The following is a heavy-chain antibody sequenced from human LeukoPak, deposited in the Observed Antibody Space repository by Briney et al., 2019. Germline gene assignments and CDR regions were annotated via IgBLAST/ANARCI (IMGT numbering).Heavy chain of an antibody. CDR1: GYTFTSYY. Sequence: GASVKVSCKASGYTFTSYYMHWVRQAPGQGLEWMGIINPSGGSTSYAQKFQGRVTMTRDTSTSTVYMELSSLRSEDTAVYYSARDQYTTSITRSLDYWGQGTLVTVSS. J-gene: IGHJ4*02. CDR3: ARDQYTTSITRSLDY. D-gene: IGHD3-3*01. V-gene: IGHV1-46*01. CDR2: INPSGGST.